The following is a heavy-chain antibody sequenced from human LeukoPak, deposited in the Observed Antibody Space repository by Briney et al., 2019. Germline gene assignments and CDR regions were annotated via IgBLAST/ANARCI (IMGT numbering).Heavy chain of an antibody. V-gene: IGHV1-58*01. D-gene: IGHD6-19*01. J-gene: IGHJ4*02. Sequence: SVTVSCTASGFTFTSSAVQWVRQARGQRLEWIGWIVVGSGNTNYAQKFQERVTITRDMSTSTAYMELSSLRSEDTAVYYCAADRSSGWNGGDYWGQGTLVTVSS. CDR2: IVVGSGNT. CDR3: AADRSSGWNGGDY. CDR1: GFTFTSSA.